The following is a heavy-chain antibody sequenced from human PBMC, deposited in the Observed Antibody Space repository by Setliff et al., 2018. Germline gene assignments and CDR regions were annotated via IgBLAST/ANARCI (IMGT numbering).Heavy chain of an antibody. Sequence: SVKVSCKASGGTFSGYDISWVRQAPGQGLEWMGGIIPIFGTANYAQKFQGRVTITADESTSTAYMELSSLRSEDTAVYYCARVSRTIVAARGFDYWGQGTLVTVSS. CDR1: GGTFSGYD. CDR3: ARVSRTIVAARGFDY. D-gene: IGHD1-26*01. V-gene: IGHV1-69*13. CDR2: IIPIFGTA. J-gene: IGHJ4*02.